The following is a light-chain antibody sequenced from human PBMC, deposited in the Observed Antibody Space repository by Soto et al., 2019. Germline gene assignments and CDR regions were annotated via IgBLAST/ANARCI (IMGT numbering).Light chain of an antibody. Sequence: EIVLTQSPGTLSLSPGERATLSCRASQSVSSSYLAWYQQRPGQAPRLLIYGASTRATGIPDRFSGSGSGTDFTLSLSRLEPEDFAVYYCHLIGTSQTFGQGTKVEVK. CDR2: GAS. V-gene: IGKV3-20*01. CDR1: QSVSSSY. J-gene: IGKJ1*01. CDR3: HLIGTSQT.